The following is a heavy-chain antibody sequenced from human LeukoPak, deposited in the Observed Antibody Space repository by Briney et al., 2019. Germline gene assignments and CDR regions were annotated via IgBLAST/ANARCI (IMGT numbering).Heavy chain of an antibody. D-gene: IGHD3-10*01. V-gene: IGHV3-49*03. Sequence: GRSLRLSCTASGFTFGDYAMSWFRQAPGKGLEWVGFIRSKAYGGTTEYAASVKGRFTISRDDSKSIAYLQMNSLKTEDTAVYYCTRGGRFGELFVGQSDYWGQGTLVTVSS. J-gene: IGHJ4*02. CDR2: IRSKAYGGTT. CDR3: TRGGRFGELFVGQSDY. CDR1: GFTFGDYA.